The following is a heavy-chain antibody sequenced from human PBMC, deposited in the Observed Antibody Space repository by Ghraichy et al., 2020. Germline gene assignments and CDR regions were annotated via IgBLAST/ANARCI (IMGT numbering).Heavy chain of an antibody. CDR2: IIPIFGTA. CDR3: ARDLRTVTTDYYYYYMDV. V-gene: IGHV1-69*13. CDR1: GGTFSSYA. D-gene: IGHD4-17*01. J-gene: IGHJ6*03. Sequence: SVKVSCKASGGTFSSYAISWVRQAPGQGLEWMGGIIPIFGTANYAQKFQGRVTITADESTSTAYMELSSLRSEDTTVYYCARDLRTVTTDYYYYYMDVWGKGTTVTVSS.